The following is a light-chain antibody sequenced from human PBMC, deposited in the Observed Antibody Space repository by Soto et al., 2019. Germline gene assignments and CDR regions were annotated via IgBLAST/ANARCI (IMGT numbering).Light chain of an antibody. CDR1: SSDVGGYNY. J-gene: IGLJ1*01. CDR2: EVS. CDR3: SSYAGSNNFV. V-gene: IGLV2-8*01. Sequence: QSVLTQPPSASGSPGQSVTLSCTGTSSDVGGYNYVSWYQQHPGKAPKLMIYEVSKRPSGVPDRFSGSKSGNTASLTVSGLQAQAEADYYCSSYAGSNNFVFGTGTKVTVL.